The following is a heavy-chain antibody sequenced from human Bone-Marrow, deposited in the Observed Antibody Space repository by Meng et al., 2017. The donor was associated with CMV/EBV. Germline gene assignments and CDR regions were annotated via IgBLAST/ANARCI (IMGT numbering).Heavy chain of an antibody. J-gene: IGHJ4*02. CDR3: AREEGYCSSTSCYSTFDY. Sequence: SVKVSCKASGGAFSIYSISWVRQAPGQGLEWMGGIIPILGVTNYAQKFQGRVTITADKSTSTAYMELSSLRSQDTAVYYCAREEGYCSSTSCYSTFDYWGQGTLVTVSS. CDR1: GGAFSIYS. D-gene: IGHD2-2*01. CDR2: IIPILGVT. V-gene: IGHV1-69*10.